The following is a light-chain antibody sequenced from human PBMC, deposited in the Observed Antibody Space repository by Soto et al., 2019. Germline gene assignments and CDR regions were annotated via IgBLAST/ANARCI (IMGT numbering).Light chain of an antibody. J-gene: IGKJ2*01. Sequence: DIQMTQSPSSLSASVGDRVTITCPARQDVSNSLNWYQHNPGKAPKLLIFDASTLETGVPSRFSGGGSGTDFTLTISRLHHEDLGTYYCQQYDYRPYTFGQGTKVEIK. CDR1: QDVSNS. V-gene: IGKV1-33*01. CDR2: DAS. CDR3: QQYDYRPYT.